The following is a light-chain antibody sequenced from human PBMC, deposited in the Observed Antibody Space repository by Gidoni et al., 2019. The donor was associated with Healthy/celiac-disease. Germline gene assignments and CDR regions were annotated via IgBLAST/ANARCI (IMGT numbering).Light chain of an antibody. CDR1: SSNSGAGYD. V-gene: IGLV1-40*01. CDR3: QSYDSSLSGWV. J-gene: IGLJ3*02. Sequence: QSVLTQPPSVSGAPGQRVTISCTGSSSNSGAGYDVNWYQQLPGTAPKPLIYGTSNRPSGVPDRFSGSKSGTSASLAITGLQAEDEADYYCQSYDSSLSGWVFGGGTKLTVL. CDR2: GTS.